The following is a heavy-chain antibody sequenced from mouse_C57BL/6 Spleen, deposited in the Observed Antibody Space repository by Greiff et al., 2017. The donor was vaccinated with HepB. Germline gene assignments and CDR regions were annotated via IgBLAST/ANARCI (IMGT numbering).Heavy chain of an antibody. CDR3: AREGTTVVATPYYFDY. V-gene: IGHV3-6*01. Sequence: EVKLLESGPGLVKPSQSLSLTCSVTGYSITSGYYWNWIRQFPRNKLEWMGYISYDGSNNYNPSLKNRIFITRDTSKNQFFLKLNSVTTEDTATYYCAREGTTVVATPYYFDYWGQGTTLTVSS. CDR2: ISYDGSN. D-gene: IGHD1-1*01. CDR1: GYSITSGYY. J-gene: IGHJ2*01.